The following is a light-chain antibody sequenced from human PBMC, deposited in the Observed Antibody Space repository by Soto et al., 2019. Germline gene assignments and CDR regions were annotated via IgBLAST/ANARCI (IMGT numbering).Light chain of an antibody. V-gene: IGKV3-20*01. Sequence: EIVLTQSPGTLSLSPGERATLSCRASQSISSSYLAWYQQKPGQAPRLLIYGVSNRATGVPDRFSGSGSGTDFTHTICTLEPEDVVVYYCQLHGDSPPGYTFGQGTKLEIK. CDR1: QSISSSY. CDR3: QLHGDSPPGYT. CDR2: GVS. J-gene: IGKJ2*01.